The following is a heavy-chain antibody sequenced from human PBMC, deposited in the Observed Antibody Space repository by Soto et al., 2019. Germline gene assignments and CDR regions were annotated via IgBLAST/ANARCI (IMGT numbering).Heavy chain of an antibody. D-gene: IGHD3-10*01. CDR1: GGSISSGDYY. CDR2: IYYSGTT. Sequence: QVQLQESGPGLVKPSQTLSLTCTVSGGSISSGDYYWSWIRQPPGKGLEWIGYIYYSGTTNYNPSLKSRVTISVDTSKNQFSLKLSSVTAADTAVYYCARDKIWFGELVYYYSMDVWGQGTTVTVSS. CDR3: ARDKIWFGELVYYYSMDV. V-gene: IGHV4-30-4*01. J-gene: IGHJ6*02.